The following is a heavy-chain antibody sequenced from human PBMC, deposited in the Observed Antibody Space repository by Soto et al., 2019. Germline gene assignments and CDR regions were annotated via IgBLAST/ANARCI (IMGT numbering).Heavy chain of an antibody. Sequence: XGSLRLSCSTSGFTFSNYAMKWVRQAPGKGLDWVSGIIDSGDKTYYADSVKGRFTISRDNSKNTLYLQMNSLRAEDTAVYYCAKPVFPYYYWGQGTLVTVSS. V-gene: IGHV3-23*01. CDR3: AKPVFPYYY. CDR1: GFTFSNYA. J-gene: IGHJ4*02. D-gene: IGHD3-9*01. CDR2: IIDSGDKT.